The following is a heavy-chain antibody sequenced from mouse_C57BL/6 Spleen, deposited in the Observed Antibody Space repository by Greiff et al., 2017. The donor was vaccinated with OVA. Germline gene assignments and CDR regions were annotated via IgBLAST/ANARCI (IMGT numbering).Heavy chain of an antibody. J-gene: IGHJ2*01. V-gene: IGHV5-6*02. CDR1: GFTFSSYG. D-gene: IGHD2-1*01. CDR2: ISSGGSYT. Sequence: EVKVVESGGDLVKPGGSLKLSCAASGFTFSSYGMSWVRQTPDKRLEWVATISSGGSYTYYPDSVKGRFTISRDNAKNTLYLQMSSLKSEDTAMYYCAGREGNYYFDDWGQGTTLTVSS. CDR3: AGREGNYYFDD.